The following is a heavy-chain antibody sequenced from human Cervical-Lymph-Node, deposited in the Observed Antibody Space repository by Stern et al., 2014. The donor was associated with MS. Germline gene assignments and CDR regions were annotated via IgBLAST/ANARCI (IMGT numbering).Heavy chain of an antibody. CDR1: GYSFTSYF. Sequence: VQLVQSGAEVKKPGASVKVSCMASGYSFTSYFIHWVRQAPGQGLEWMGIINPSAGNTNYAQKFQGRVVMTSDTSTGTVYMELSSLRSEDTAVYYCARDEGADYWGQGTLVTVSS. V-gene: IGHV1-46*01. CDR3: ARDEGADY. CDR2: INPSAGNT. J-gene: IGHJ4*02.